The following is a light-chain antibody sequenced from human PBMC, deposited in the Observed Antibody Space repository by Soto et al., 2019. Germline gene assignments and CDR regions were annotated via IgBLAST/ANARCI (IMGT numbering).Light chain of an antibody. CDR3: AASDDSVNASV. CDR1: SSNVGSNT. V-gene: IGLV1-44*01. CDR2: SNN. J-gene: IGLJ1*01. Sequence: QSVLTQPPSASGAPGQRVTISCSGSSSNVGSNTVVWYQQYPGTAPTLLIHSNNTRPSGVPDRFSGSKSGTSASLAVSVLQSEDEADYYCAASDDSVNASVFGGGTKVTVL.